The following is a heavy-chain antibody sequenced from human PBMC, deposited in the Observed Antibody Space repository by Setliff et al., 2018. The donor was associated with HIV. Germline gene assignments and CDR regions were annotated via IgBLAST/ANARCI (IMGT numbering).Heavy chain of an antibody. J-gene: IGHJ4*02. CDR2: TSSSGST. CDR3: ARDPHYFDTSGHYSWFYFDY. CDR1: GGSMTSSNYY. D-gene: IGHD3-22*01. V-gene: IGHV4-39*07. Sequence: SETLSLTCTVSGGSMTSSNYYWGWIRQSSGRGLEWIGSTSSSGSTTYHPSLRSRVTVSAATSKNQFSLKLTSVTAADTAVYFCARDPHYFDTSGHYSWFYFDYWGQGTLVTVSS.